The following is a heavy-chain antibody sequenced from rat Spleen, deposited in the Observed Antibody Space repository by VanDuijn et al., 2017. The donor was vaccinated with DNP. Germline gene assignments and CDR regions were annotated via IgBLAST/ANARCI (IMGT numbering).Heavy chain of an antibody. J-gene: IGHJ2*01. CDR3: ARSATRISDY. CDR2: IRNKAKGYTT. D-gene: IGHD1-4*01. V-gene: IGHV7-7*01. CDR1: GFTFTDFY. Sequence: EVKLLESGGGLVQPGGSMRLSCAASGFTFTDFYMFWIRQPAGKAPEWLGFIRNKAKGYTTEYNPSVQGRFTISRDNTQNILYLQMNTLRAEDTATYYCARSATRISDYWGQGVMVTVSS.